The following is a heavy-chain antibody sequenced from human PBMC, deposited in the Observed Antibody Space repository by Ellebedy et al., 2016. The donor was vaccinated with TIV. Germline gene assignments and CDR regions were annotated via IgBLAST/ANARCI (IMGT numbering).Heavy chain of an antibody. CDR3: ARAGMAAAGTLEPDGWFDP. Sequence: ASVKVSCKASGFTFTSSAMQWVRQARGQRLEWIGWIVVGSGNTNYAQKFQERVTITRDMSTSTAYMELSSLRSEDTAVYYCARAGMAAAGTLEPDGWFDPWGQGTLVTVSS. D-gene: IGHD6-13*01. CDR2: IVVGSGNT. V-gene: IGHV1-58*02. CDR1: GFTFTSSA. J-gene: IGHJ5*02.